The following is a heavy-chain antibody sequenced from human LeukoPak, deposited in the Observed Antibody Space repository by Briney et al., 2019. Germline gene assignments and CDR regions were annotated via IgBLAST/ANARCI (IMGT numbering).Heavy chain of an antibody. Sequence: QPGGSLRLSCAASGFIVSSTYMSWVRQAPGKGLEWVSVIYSGGSTYYADSVKGRFTISRDNSKNTLYLQMNSLRAEDTAVYDCARAGYCSGGSCYGLDVWGQGTTVTVSS. CDR3: ARAGYCSGGSCYGLDV. D-gene: IGHD2-15*01. CDR1: GFIVSSTY. J-gene: IGHJ6*02. CDR2: IYSGGST. V-gene: IGHV3-66*01.